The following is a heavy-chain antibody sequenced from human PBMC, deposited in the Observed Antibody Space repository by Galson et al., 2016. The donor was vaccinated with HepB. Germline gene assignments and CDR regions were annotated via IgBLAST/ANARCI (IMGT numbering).Heavy chain of an antibody. J-gene: IGHJ4*02. CDR1: GFTFSSYG. CDR3: APLGYCTAGTCYRVQ. CDR2: IYQSGTT. V-gene: IGHV4-4*02. Sequence: SLRLSCAASGFTFSSYGMHWVRQAPGKGLEWIGEIYQSGTTNYNPSLKSRVTISLDKSRNEFSLKLTSVTAADTAVYYCAPLGYCTAGTCYRVQRGQGHLVTVSS. D-gene: IGHD2-8*02.